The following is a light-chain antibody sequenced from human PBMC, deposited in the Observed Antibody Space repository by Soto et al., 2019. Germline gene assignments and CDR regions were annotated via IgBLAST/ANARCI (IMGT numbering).Light chain of an antibody. CDR1: SGDSTYA. Sequence: QSVLTQSPSAAASLGASVKLTCTLSSGDSTYAIAWHQQQSEKGPRFLMKINYDGTHSKGDGFFDRFSGYSSGAERHLTISSLQSEDEADYYCQSLGTGIQVFGGGTKLTVL. CDR3: QSLGTGIQV. V-gene: IGLV4-69*01. CDR2: INYDGTH. J-gene: IGLJ3*02.